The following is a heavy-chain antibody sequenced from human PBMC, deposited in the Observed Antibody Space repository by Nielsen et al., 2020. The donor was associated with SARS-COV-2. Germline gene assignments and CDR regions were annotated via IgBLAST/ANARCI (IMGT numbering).Heavy chain of an antibody. CDR2: ISYDGSNK. D-gene: IGHD3-10*01. J-gene: IGHJ3*02. Sequence: VRQAPGKGLEWVAVISYDGSNKYYADSVKGRFTISRDNSKNTLYLQMNSLRAEDTAVYYCARDSLFYGSGSYYIRGAFDIWGQGTMVTVSS. V-gene: IGHV3-30*04. CDR3: ARDSLFYGSGSYYIRGAFDI.